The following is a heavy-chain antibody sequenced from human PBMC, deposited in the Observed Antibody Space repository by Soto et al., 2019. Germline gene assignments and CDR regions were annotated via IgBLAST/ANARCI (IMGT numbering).Heavy chain of an antibody. V-gene: IGHV4-39*01. CDR3: ATAPTKRISRWFGEVVTWFDP. CDR1: GGSISSSSYY. D-gene: IGHD3-10*01. Sequence: SETLSLTCTVSGGSISSSSYYWGWIRQPPGKGLEWIGSIYYSGSTYYNPSLKSRVTISVDTSKNQFSLKLSSVTAADTAVYYCATAPTKRISRWFGEVVTWFDPWGQGTLVTVSS. CDR2: IYYSGST. J-gene: IGHJ5*02.